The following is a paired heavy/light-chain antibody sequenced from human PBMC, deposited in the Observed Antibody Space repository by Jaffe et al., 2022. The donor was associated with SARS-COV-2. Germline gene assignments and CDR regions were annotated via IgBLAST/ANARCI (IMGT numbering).Heavy chain of an antibody. J-gene: IGHJ6*03. CDR3: ARDHGSGYPKDYYYYYMDV. Sequence: LVESGGGVVRPGWSLGLSCAASEFTFSSYAMHWVRQAPGKRLEWVALISYDGSHKYHADSVKGRFTVSRDNSKNTLYLEMDSLRVDDTAVYYCARDHGSGYPKDYYYYYMDVWGKGTTVTVSS. CDR1: EFTFSSYA. D-gene: IGHD3-22*01. CDR2: ISYDGSHK. V-gene: IGHV3-30*04.
Light chain of an antibody. CDR2: FNSDGTY. CDR3: QTWDTDSYMV. J-gene: IGLJ2*01. Sequence: QVVLTQSPSASASLGASVKLTCTLSIGHNTYAVAWHKQQPGKGPRYLMKFNSDGTYSQWDGLPDRFSGSTSGAERYLTISSLQSEDEGDYYCQTWDTDSYMVFGGGTKLTVL. V-gene: IGLV4-69*01. CDR1: IGHNTYA.